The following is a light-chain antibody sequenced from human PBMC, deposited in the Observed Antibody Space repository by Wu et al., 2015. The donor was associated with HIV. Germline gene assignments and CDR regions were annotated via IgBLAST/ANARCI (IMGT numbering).Light chain of an antibody. J-gene: IGKJ2*03. CDR3: QHYTVSPPGYS. CDR2: GAS. Sequence: ETVLTQSPGTLSLSPGERATLSCRASQSVSSRSLAWYQHKPGQAPRLLIYGASSRATGIPDRFSGSGSGTDFTLTISRLESEDFAVYYCQHYTVSPPGYSFGQGTKLEIK. V-gene: IGKV3-20*01. CDR1: QSVSSRS.